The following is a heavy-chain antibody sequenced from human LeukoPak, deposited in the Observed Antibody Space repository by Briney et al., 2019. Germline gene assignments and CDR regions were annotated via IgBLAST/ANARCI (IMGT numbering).Heavy chain of an antibody. CDR1: GFTFSAYS. CDR3: AIDIRGSNGTLWVDY. Sequence: GRSLRLSCAASGFTFSAYSMNWFRQAPGKGLEWVAVISFDGTNKYYADSVQGRFFISRDNSKYTRYLQMKGLSTENTAVYSRAIDIRGSNGTLWVDYWGQGTLVTVSS. J-gene: IGHJ4*02. D-gene: IGHD1-26*01. V-gene: IGHV3-30-3*01. CDR2: ISFDGTNK.